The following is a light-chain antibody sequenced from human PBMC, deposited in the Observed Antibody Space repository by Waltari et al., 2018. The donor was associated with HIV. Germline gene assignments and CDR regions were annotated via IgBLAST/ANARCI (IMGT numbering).Light chain of an antibody. CDR3: SSYAGSNNLGV. CDR2: EVN. V-gene: IGLV2-8*01. J-gene: IGLJ2*01. Sequence: QSALTQPPSASGSPGQSVTISCTGTSSYVGGYDYVSWYQQHPGKAPKLIIYEVNKRPSGVPDRFSGSKSGNTASLTVSGLQSEDEADYYCSSYAGSNNLGVFGGGTKLTVL. CDR1: SSYVGGYDY.